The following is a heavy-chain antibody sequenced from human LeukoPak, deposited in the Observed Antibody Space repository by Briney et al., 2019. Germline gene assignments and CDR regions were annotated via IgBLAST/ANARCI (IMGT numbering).Heavy chain of an antibody. J-gene: IGHJ2*01. CDR1: GFTFDNYA. CDR3: AKRSLSAWYFDL. Sequence: DRSLRLSCAASGFTFDNYAMHWVRHAPGKGPEWVAGVSWNSGSIGYADSVKGRFTVSRDNAKNSLYLQMNSLRAEDTAFYYCAKRSLSAWYFDLWGRGALVTVSS. V-gene: IGHV3-9*01. CDR2: VSWNSGSI.